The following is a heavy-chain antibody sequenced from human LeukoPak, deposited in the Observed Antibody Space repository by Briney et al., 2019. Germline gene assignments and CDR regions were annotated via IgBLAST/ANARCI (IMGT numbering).Heavy chain of an antibody. CDR1: GGSISSSSYY. J-gene: IGHJ4*02. Sequence: PSETLSLTCTVSGGSISSSSYYWGWIRQPPGKGLEWIGRIYYSGSTYYNPSLKSRVTISVDTSKNQFSLKLSSVTAADTAVYYCARRGEGGSGSYSYYFDYWGQGTLVTVSS. CDR3: ARRGEGGSGSYSYYFDY. V-gene: IGHV4-39*01. CDR2: IYYSGST. D-gene: IGHD3-10*01.